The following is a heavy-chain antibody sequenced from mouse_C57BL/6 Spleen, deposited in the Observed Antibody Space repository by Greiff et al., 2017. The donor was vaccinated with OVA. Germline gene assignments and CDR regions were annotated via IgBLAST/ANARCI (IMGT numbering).Heavy chain of an antibody. CDR3: ARSLYYDYDVRAMDY. J-gene: IGHJ4*01. CDR1: GFTFTDYY. Sequence: EVQRVESGGGLVQPGGSLSLSCAASGFTFTDYYMSWVRQPPGKALEWLGFIRNKANGYTTEYSASVKGRFTISRDNSQSILYLQMNALRAEDSATYYCARSLYYDYDVRAMDYWGQGTSVTVSS. D-gene: IGHD2-4*01. V-gene: IGHV7-3*01. CDR2: IRNKANGYTT.